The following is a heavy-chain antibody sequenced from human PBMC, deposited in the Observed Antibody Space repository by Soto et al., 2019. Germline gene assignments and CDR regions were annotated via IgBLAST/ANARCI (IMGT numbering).Heavy chain of an antibody. CDR3: ARGMGQQLVSY. CDR1: GGSISSYY. CDR2: IYYSGST. J-gene: IGHJ4*02. D-gene: IGHD6-13*01. V-gene: IGHV4-59*01. Sequence: SETLSLTCTVSGGSISSYYWSWIRQPPGKGLEWIGYIYYSGSTNYNPSLKNRVTISVDTSKNQFSLKLSSVTAADTAVYYCARGMGQQLVSYWGQGTLVTVSS.